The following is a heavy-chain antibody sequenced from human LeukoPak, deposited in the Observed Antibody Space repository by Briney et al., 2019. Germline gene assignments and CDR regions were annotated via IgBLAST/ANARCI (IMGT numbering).Heavy chain of an antibody. J-gene: IGHJ6*02. CDR2: IYSGGST. V-gene: IGHV3-66*01. CDR3: ARVGQNYYGMDV. CDR1: GLTVSSNY. Sequence: PGGSLRLSCAASGLTVSSNYMTWVRQAPGKGLEWVSVIYSGGSTYYADSVKGRFTISRDNSKNTLYLQMNSLRAEDTAVYYCARVGQNYYGMDVWGQGTTVTVSS.